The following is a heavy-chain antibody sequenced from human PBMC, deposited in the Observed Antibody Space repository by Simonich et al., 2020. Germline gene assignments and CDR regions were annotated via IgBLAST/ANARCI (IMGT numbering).Heavy chain of an antibody. J-gene: IGHJ4*02. V-gene: IGHV1-18*01. CDR2: ISDYHGNT. D-gene: IGHD2-15*01. Sequence: QVQLVQSGAEVKKPGASVKVSCTASGYTFTSYGFSWVRQSPGQGLEWIGWISDYHGNTNYAQKLQGRVTMTKDTSTSTAYMELRSLRSDDTAVYYCARASRGTWWYYYFDYWGQGTLVTVSS. CDR3: ARASRGTWWYYYFDY. CDR1: GYTFTSYG.